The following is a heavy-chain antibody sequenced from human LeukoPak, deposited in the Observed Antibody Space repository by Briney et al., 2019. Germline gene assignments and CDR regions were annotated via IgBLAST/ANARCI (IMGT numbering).Heavy chain of an antibody. D-gene: IGHD5-12*01. J-gene: IGHJ4*02. V-gene: IGHV3-33*06. CDR1: GFTFSSYG. Sequence: GGSLRLSCAASGFTFSSYGMHWVRQAPGKGLEWVAVIWYDGSNKYYADSVKGRFTISRDNSKNTLYLQMNSLRAEDTAEYYCAKDYSGYDLFDYWGQGTLVTVSS. CDR3: AKDYSGYDLFDY. CDR2: IWYDGSNK.